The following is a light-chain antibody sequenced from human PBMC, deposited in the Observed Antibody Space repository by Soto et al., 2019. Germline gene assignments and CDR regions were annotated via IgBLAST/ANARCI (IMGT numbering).Light chain of an antibody. CDR2: DAS. CDR1: QSVSSY. V-gene: IGKV3-11*01. J-gene: IGKJ5*01. Sequence: EIVLTQSPATLSLSQGARATLYCRASQSVSSYLAWYQQQPGQAPRLLIYDASNRATGIPARFSVNGSGTDFTLTLRSLEPEDFAVYDCQQRSNWITVSPLTRLEIK. CDR3: QQRSNWIT.